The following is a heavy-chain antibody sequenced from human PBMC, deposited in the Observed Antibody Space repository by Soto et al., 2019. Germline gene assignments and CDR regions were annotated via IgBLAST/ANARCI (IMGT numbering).Heavy chain of an antibody. Sequence: QXLSLTCAISGDXVCYNGAAWNWIRQSPSRGLEWLGSTYYRSKWYNDYTPSVKSRITISPDTSNNQFSLQLRYLTTEDPAVYYCAREFGAYFQYGMGVWGQGTTVPVSS. V-gene: IGHV6-1*01. CDR2: TYYRSKWYN. CDR3: AREFGAYFQYGMGV. D-gene: IGHD3-10*01. CDR1: GDXVCYNGAA. J-gene: IGHJ6*02.